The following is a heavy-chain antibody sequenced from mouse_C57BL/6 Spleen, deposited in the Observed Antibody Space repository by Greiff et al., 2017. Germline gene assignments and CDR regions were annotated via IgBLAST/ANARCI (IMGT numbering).Heavy chain of an antibody. CDR3: ARRSSGQYYFDY. Sequence: QVQLQQPGAELVMPGASVKLSCKASGYTFTSYWMHWVKQRPGQGLEWIGEIDPSDSYTNYNQKFKGKSTLTVDKSSSTAYMQLSSLTSEDSAVYYCARRSSGQYYFDYWGQGTTLTVSS. CDR2: IDPSDSYT. J-gene: IGHJ2*01. D-gene: IGHD3-2*02. CDR1: GYTFTSYW. V-gene: IGHV1-69*01.